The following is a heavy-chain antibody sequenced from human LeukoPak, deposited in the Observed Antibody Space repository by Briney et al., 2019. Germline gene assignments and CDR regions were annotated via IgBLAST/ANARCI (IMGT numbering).Heavy chain of an antibody. V-gene: IGHV3-74*01. CDR3: ARDSSAWSGYYDY. J-gene: IGHJ4*02. D-gene: IGHD3-3*01. CDR1: EFTFSSYW. Sequence: PGGSLRLSCAASEFTFSSYWMHWVRQAPGKGLVWVSRINSDGSSTSYADSVKGRFTISRDNAKNTLYLQMNSPRAEDTAVYYCARDSSAWSGYYDYWGQGTLVTVSS. CDR2: INSDGSST.